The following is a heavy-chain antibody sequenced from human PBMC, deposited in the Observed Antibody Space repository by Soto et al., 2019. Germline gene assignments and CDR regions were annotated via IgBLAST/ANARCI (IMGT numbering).Heavy chain of an antibody. Sequence: GESLKISCMGSGYNFTNYWIAWVRQMPGKGLEWMGFNYPGESDTRYSPSFQGQVTISVDKSISTAYLQWSSLKASDTAMYYCARHRECSSVTCYSSIDYWGQGTLVTVSS. CDR3: ARHRECSSVTCYSSIDY. J-gene: IGHJ4*02. V-gene: IGHV5-51*01. D-gene: IGHD2-15*01. CDR2: NYPGESDT. CDR1: GYNFTNYW.